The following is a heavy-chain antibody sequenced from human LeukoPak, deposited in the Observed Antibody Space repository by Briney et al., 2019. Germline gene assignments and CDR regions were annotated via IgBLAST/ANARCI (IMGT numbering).Heavy chain of an antibody. D-gene: IGHD2-2*01. CDR2: IYHSGST. Sequence: SETLSLTCAVSGGSISSSNWWSWVRQPPGKGLEWIGEIYHSGSTNYNPSLKSRVTMSVDTSKNQFSLKLSSVTAADTAVYYCARALPNIVVVPASTDAFDIWGQGTMVTVSS. V-gene: IGHV4-4*02. J-gene: IGHJ3*02. CDR3: ARALPNIVVVPASTDAFDI. CDR1: GGSISSSNW.